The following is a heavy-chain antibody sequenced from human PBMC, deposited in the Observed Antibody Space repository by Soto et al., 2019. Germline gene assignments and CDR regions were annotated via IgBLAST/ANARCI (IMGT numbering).Heavy chain of an antibody. J-gene: IGHJ4*01. CDR2: VTSSSRYI. CDR3: SSCCRRLPIFQLVSLDCDY. D-gene: IGHD3-3*01. CDR1: GFTFRTYS. V-gene: IGHV3-21*01. Sequence: GGSLRLSCAASGFTFRTYSMNWVRQAPGKGLEWVSSVTSSSRYIYYADSVKGRFTISRDNAKNSLYLQMDSLRAGDTAVYFCSSCCRRLPIFQLVSLDCDYWGQGALGTVSS.